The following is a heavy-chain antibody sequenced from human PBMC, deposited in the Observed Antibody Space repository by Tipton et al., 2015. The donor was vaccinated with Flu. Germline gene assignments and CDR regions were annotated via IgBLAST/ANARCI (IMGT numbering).Heavy chain of an antibody. J-gene: IGHJ5*02. Sequence: TLSLTCVVSGDSISSDYYWAWIRQFPGRGLEWIGTVSRTGSSNCNPSLKSRVTISIDTSKNQFSLKMKSVTAADMAVYYCARRDYSNYVSDPKSWLDPWGQGTLVAVSS. CDR1: GDSISSDYY. D-gene: IGHD4-11*01. CDR2: VSRTGSS. V-gene: IGHV4-38-2*01. CDR3: ARRDYSNYVSDPKSWLDP.